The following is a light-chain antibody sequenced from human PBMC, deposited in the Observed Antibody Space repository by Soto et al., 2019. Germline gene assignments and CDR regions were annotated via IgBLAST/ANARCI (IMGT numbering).Light chain of an antibody. V-gene: IGKV1-5*03. J-gene: IGKJ1*01. CDR2: RAS. CDR3: QQYNSYSWT. Sequence: DIQMTQSPSTLSASVGDRVTITCQASQSISGWLAWYQQRPGKPPKLLIYRASSLESGVPSRFSGSGSETEFTLTISSLQPDDVATYYCQQYNSYSWTFGHGTKVDIK. CDR1: QSISGW.